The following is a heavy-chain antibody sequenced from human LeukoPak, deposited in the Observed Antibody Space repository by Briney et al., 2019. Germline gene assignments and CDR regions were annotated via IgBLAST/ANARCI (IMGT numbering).Heavy chain of an antibody. J-gene: IGHJ4*02. CDR1: GGTFSSYA. CDR3: ARGRYSSGLTLDY. D-gene: IGHD6-19*01. CDR2: IIPIFGTA. V-gene: IGHV1-69*13. Sequence: SVKVSCKASGGTFSSYAISWVRQAPGQGLEWMGGIIPIFGTANYAQKFQGRVTITADESTSTAYMELSGLRSKDTAVYYCARGRYSSGLTLDYWGQGTLVTVSS.